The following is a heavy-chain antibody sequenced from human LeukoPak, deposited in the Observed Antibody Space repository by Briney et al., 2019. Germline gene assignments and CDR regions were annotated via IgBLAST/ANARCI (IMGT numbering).Heavy chain of an antibody. D-gene: IGHD2-2*01. CDR2: INTNTGNP. CDR3: ARTYCSSTSCLYYYYGMDV. Sequence: GASVKVSCKASGYTFTSYAMNWVRQAPGQGLEWMGWINTNTGNPTYAQGFTGRFVFSLDTSASTAYLQISSLKAEDTAVYYCARTYCSSTSCLYYYYGMDVWGQGTTVTVSS. V-gene: IGHV7-4-1*02. CDR1: GYTFTSYA. J-gene: IGHJ6*02.